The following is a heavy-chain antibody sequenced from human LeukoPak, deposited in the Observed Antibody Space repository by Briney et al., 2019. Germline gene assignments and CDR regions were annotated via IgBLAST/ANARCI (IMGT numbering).Heavy chain of an antibody. V-gene: IGHV1-69*13. J-gene: IGHJ6*02. CDR1: GGTFSSYA. CDR2: IIPIFGTA. D-gene: IGHD1-26*01. Sequence: ASVTVSCKASGGTFSSYAISWVRQAPGQGLEWMGGIIPIFGTANYAQKFQGRVTITADESTSTAYMELSSLRSEDTAVYYCARLYNSGSYLDYYYGVDVWGQGTTVTVSS. CDR3: ARLYNSGSYLDYYYGVDV.